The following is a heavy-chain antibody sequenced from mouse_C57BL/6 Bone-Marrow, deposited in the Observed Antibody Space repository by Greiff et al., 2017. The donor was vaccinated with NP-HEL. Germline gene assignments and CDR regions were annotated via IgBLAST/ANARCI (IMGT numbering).Heavy chain of an antibody. D-gene: IGHD2-3*01. Sequence: QVQLQQPGAELVMPGASVKLSCKASGYTFTSYWMHWVKQRPGQGLEWIGEIDPSDRYTTYNQKFKGKSTLTVDKSSSTAYMQLSSLTSEGSAVYYCARGEYGYYVAYWGQGTLVTASA. J-gene: IGHJ3*01. CDR1: GYTFTSYW. CDR2: IDPSDRYT. V-gene: IGHV1-69*01. CDR3: ARGEYGYYVAY.